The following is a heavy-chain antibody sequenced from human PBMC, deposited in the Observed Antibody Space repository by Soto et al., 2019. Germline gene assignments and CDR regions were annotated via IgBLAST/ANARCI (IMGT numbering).Heavy chain of an antibody. CDR2: INEDGSEK. CDR3: ARDLFDY. Sequence: GGSLRLSCAASGFTFSNYWMNWVRQAPGKGLEWVANINEDGSEKYYVDSAKGRFTISRDNAKNSLYLQMSSLRAEDTAVYYCARDLFDYWGQETLVNVSS. CDR1: GFTFSNYW. J-gene: IGHJ4*02. V-gene: IGHV3-7*01.